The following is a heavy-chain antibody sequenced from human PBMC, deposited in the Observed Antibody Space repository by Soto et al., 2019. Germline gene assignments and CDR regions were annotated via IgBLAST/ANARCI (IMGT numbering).Heavy chain of an antibody. J-gene: IGHJ6*01. CDR2: IMPVFTTP. D-gene: IGHD2-2*01. V-gene: IGHV1-69*12. CDR1: GGTFRTSA. Sequence: QVQLVQSGAEVKKPGSSVKVSCKTSGGTFRTSAISWVRQAPGQGLEWMGGIMPVFTTPDYAQKFQGRVTITADESPATAYMERSSLRSKDTPVYSWARDEGRQQTGGKYGSIMDVWGQGTTVTVSS. CDR3: ARDEGRQQTGGKYGSIMDV.